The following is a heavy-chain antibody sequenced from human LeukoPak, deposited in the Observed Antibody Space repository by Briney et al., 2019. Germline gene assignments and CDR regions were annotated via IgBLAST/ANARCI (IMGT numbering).Heavy chain of an antibody. J-gene: IGHJ6*03. CDR1: GFTFSSYE. Sequence: GGSLRLSCAASGFTFSSYEMNWVRQAPGKGLEWVSYISSSGSTIYYADSVKGRFTISRDNAKNSLYLQMNSLRAEDTAVYYCAKVTAEYYYYYHMDVWGKGTTVTVSS. CDR3: AKVTAEYYYYYHMDV. V-gene: IGHV3-48*03. D-gene: IGHD6-19*01. CDR2: ISSSGSTI.